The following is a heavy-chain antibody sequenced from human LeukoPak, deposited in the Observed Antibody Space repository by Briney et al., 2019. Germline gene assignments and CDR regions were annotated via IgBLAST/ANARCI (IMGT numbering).Heavy chain of an antibody. V-gene: IGHV3-66*01. CDR3: ARDGYSYGYSNVWSWAFDI. CDR2: IYSGGST. D-gene: IGHD5-18*01. CDR1: GFTVSSNY. J-gene: IGHJ3*02. Sequence: PGGSLRLSCAASGFTVSSNYMSWVRQAPGKGLEWVSVIYSGGSTYYADSVKGRFTISRDNSKNTLYLQMNSLRAEDTAVYYCARDGYSYGYSNVWSWAFDIWGQGTMVTVSS.